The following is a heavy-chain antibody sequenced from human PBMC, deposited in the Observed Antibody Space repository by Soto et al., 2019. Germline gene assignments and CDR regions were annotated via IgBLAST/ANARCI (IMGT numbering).Heavy chain of an antibody. J-gene: IGHJ5*02. CDR3: AREVNSSPARGPNWFDP. CDR2: TYHSGTT. D-gene: IGHD6-13*01. Sequence: SETLPLTCAVSGGSLNKSHWWRWDRQTPGKGLEGIGETYHSGTTNYNPSLKTRVTISIDKSKNQFSLKMNSVTAADTAVYYCAREVNSSPARGPNWFDPWGQGTLVTVSS. V-gene: IGHV4-4*02. CDR1: GGSLNKSHW.